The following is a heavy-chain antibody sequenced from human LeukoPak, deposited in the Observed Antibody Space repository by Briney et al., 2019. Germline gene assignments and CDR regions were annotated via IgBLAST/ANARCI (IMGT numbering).Heavy chain of an antibody. Sequence: GASVKVSCKASGYTFTGYYMHWVRQAPGQGLEWMGWINPNSGGTNYAQKFQGRVTMTRDTSISTAYMELSRLRSDDTAVYCCARVVGWDCSGGSCYYYYYMDVWGKGTTVTVSS. J-gene: IGHJ6*03. CDR3: ARVVGWDCSGGSCYYYYYMDV. V-gene: IGHV1-2*02. CDR2: INPNSGGT. D-gene: IGHD2-15*01. CDR1: GYTFTGYY.